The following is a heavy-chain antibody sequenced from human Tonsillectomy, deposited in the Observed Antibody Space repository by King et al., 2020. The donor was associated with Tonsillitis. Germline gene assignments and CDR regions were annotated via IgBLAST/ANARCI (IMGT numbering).Heavy chain of an antibody. V-gene: IGHV4-31*03. Sequence: QLQESGPGLVKPSQTLSLTCTVSVGSISGGDFSWSWILQHPGKGLEWIGYIVSSGDTFYNPSLKNRLTISLDTSENQFSLKLNSVSAADTAVYYCGRYEGGVFDPWGQGTLVTVSS. CDR3: GRYEGGVFDP. D-gene: IGHD2-15*01. J-gene: IGHJ5*02. CDR1: VGSISGGDFS. CDR2: IVSSGDT.